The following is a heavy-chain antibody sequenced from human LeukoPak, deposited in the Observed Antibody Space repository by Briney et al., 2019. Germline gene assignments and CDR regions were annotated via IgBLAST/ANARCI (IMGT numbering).Heavy chain of an antibody. CDR1: GGGFRSYA. V-gene: IGHV1-69*13. CDR3: ARHRGGCYSFSVDF. D-gene: IGHD2-15*01. Sequence: SVKVSCKTSGGGFRSYAISWVRQAPGQGLEWMGGIIPMFGTPNYAQKFQGRVTITADESTSTDYMELSSLRSEDTAMYHCARHRGGCYSFSVDFWGQGTLVTVSS. CDR2: IIPMFGTP. J-gene: IGHJ4*02.